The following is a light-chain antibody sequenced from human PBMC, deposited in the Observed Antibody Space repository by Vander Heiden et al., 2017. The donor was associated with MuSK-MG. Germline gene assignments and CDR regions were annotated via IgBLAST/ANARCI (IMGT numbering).Light chain of an antibody. V-gene: IGLV1-40*01. CDR1: RYNIGADSD. Sequence: QSVLTQPPSVSTAPAQRVPISSTGSRYNIGADSDVHWDQQLPGTAPKLLIYGNSNRPSGVPDRFSGSKSGTSASLAITGLQAEDEADYYCQSYDSSLSGSVFGGGTKLTVL. CDR2: GNS. J-gene: IGLJ2*01. CDR3: QSYDSSLSGSV.